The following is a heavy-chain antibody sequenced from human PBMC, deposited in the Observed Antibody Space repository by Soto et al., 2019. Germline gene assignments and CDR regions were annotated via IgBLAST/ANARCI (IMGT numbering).Heavy chain of an antibody. Sequence: PGGSLRLSCAASGFTSNNYAVHWVRQTPGKGLEWLTFISSDGTNKYYADSVKGRFTIFRDNFKSTLYLEMDSLRNEDTAMYYCAKANIGWFYFEYWGQGTLVTVSS. CDR2: ISSDGTNK. J-gene: IGHJ4*02. D-gene: IGHD6-19*01. CDR3: AKANIGWFYFEY. CDR1: GFTSNNYA. V-gene: IGHV3-30*01.